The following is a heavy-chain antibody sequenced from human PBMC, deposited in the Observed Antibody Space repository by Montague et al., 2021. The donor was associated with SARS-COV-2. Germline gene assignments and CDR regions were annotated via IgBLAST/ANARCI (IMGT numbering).Heavy chain of an antibody. CDR3: ARDFDDHGDSPGAFDI. CDR1: GFTFSSYA. D-gene: IGHD4-17*01. CDR2: ISYDGSNK. V-gene: IGHV3-30-3*01. Sequence: SLRLSCAASGFTFSSYAMHWVRQAPGKGLEWVAVISYDGSNKYYADSVKGRFTISRDNSKNTLYLQMNSLRAEDTAVYYCARDFDDHGDSPGAFDIWGQGTMVTVSS. J-gene: IGHJ3*02.